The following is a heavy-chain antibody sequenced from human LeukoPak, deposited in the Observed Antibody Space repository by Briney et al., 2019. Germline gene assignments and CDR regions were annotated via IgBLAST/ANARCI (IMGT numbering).Heavy chain of an antibody. J-gene: IGHJ4*02. CDR1: GFTFDVYA. CDR3: ERGDWSSRSFDC. Sequence: GGSVRLSCAASGFTFDVYAMRWARQAPGKGVEGITLFNRDGDNTYYADSVKSQLTLCRDNAKNSQYLQMNSLRDEDTGVYYCERGDWSSRSFDCWGQGTLVTVSS. D-gene: IGHD3/OR15-3a*01. CDR2: FNRDGDNT. V-gene: IGHV3-20*04.